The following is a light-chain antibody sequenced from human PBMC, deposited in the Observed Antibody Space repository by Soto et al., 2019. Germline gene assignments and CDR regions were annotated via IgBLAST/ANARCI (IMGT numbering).Light chain of an antibody. CDR1: QTISSW. CDR2: KAS. CDR3: QQSYRTPLT. Sequence: DIQMTQSPSTLSGSVVDRLTITCWASQTISSWLAWYQQKPGKIPKLLIYKASTLKSGVPSRFSGSGSGTDFTLTISSLQPEDFATYYCQQSYRTPLTFGGGTKVDIK. J-gene: IGKJ4*01. V-gene: IGKV1-5*03.